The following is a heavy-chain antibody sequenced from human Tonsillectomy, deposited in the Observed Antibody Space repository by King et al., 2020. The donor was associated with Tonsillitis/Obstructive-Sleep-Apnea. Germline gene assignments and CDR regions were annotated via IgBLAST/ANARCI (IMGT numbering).Heavy chain of an antibody. CDR2: IIPILGAA. CDR1: GGTFSNYV. Sequence: VQLVQSGAEVRKPGSSVKVSCKASGGTFSNYVFSWVRQAPGQGLEWMGGIIPILGAANYAQTFQGRLTITADKSTTTTYMELSSLTSDDTAVYYCARRWDTHGAEYFQHGGQGTLVTVSS. D-gene: IGHD1-26*01. CDR3: ARRWDTHGAEYFQH. V-gene: IGHV1-69*10. J-gene: IGHJ1*01.